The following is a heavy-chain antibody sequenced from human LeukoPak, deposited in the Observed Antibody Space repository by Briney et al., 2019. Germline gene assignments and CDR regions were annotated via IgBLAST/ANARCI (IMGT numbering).Heavy chain of an antibody. CDR3: ARTYSSSWHAYGY. J-gene: IGHJ4*02. CDR2: ISYDGSNK. CDR1: GFTFSDYY. V-gene: IGHV3-30*03. D-gene: IGHD6-13*01. Sequence: GGSLRLSCAASGFTFSDYYMSWIRQAPGRGLEWVAVISYDGSNKYYADSVKGRFTISRDNSKNTLYLQMNSLRAEDTAVYYCARTYSSSWHAYGYWGQGTLVTVSS.